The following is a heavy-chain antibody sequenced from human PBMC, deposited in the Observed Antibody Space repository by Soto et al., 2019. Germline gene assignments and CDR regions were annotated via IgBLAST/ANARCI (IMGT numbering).Heavy chain of an antibody. CDR2: ITADGGT. V-gene: IGHV3-23*01. CDR1: XXXXSSHX. CDR3: APHVSCSGGSCQYDAFAI. Sequence: EVQVLESGGGLVQPGGSLRXXXXGXXXXXSSHXMTWIRQAPGKGPEWVSTITADGGTYYADSVKGRFAMSRDTSESTLYLQMNSLGAEDTAAYYCAPHVSCSGGSCQYDAFAIRGQGTMVTVSS. D-gene: IGHD2-15*01. J-gene: IGHJ3*02.